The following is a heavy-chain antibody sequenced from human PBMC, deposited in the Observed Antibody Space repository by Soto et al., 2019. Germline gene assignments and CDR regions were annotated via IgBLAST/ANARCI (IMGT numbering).Heavy chain of an antibody. CDR3: AKDIVRYSYGACDY. Sequence: GGSLRLSCAASGFTFSSYGMYWVRQAPGKGLEWVAVISYDGSNKYHADSVKGRFTISRDNSKNTLYLQMNSLKAEDTAVYYCAKDIVRYSYGACDYWGQGALVTVSS. V-gene: IGHV3-30*18. J-gene: IGHJ4*02. CDR1: GFTFSSYG. CDR2: ISYDGSNK. D-gene: IGHD5-18*01.